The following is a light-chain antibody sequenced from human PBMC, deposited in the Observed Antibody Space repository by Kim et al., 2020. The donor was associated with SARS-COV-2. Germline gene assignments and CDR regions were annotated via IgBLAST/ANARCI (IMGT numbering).Light chain of an antibody. J-gene: IGLJ2*01. CDR3: SSYAGSNKLL. Sequence: QSALTQPPSASGSPGQSVTISCTGTSSDVGGYDYVSWYHQHPGKAPKLMIYEVTKRPSGVPDRFSGSKSGNTASLTVSGLQAEDEADYYCSSYAGSNKLLFGGGTKVTVL. CDR2: EVT. V-gene: IGLV2-8*01. CDR1: SSDVGGYDY.